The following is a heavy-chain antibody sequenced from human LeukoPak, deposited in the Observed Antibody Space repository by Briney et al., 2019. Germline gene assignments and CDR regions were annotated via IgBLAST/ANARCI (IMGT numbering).Heavy chain of an antibody. J-gene: IGHJ4*02. V-gene: IGHV4-59*12. Sequence: SETLSLTCTVSGGSINYYYWSWIRQPPGKGLEWIGYIYYSGSTIYNPSLKSRVTISVDTSKNQFSLKLSSVTAADTAVYYCARRRYDSSGYYPGLDYWGQGTLVTVSS. CDR3: ARRRYDSSGYYPGLDY. CDR2: IYYSGST. CDR1: GGSINYYY. D-gene: IGHD3-22*01.